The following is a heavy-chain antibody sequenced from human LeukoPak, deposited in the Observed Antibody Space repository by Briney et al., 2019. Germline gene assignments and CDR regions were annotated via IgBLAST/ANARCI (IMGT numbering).Heavy chain of an antibody. J-gene: IGHJ4*02. D-gene: IGHD4-17*01. Sequence: GESLKISCKTSGYNFNAYWIGWVRQKPGKSLELMGVIYPGDSDTKYSPSFQGQVTISADWSISTAYLQWSSLKASDTAMYYCARSSDYVFDSWGQGTLVTVSP. CDR2: IYPGDSDT. CDR3: ARSSDYVFDS. CDR1: GYNFNAYW. V-gene: IGHV5-51*01.